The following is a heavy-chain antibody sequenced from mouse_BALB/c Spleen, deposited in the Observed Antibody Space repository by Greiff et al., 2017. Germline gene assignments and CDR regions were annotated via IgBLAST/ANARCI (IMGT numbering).Heavy chain of an antibody. Sequence: EVKLQESGGGLVKPGGSLKLSCAASGFTFSDYYMYWVRQTPEKRLEWVATISDGGSYTYYPDSVKGRFTISRDNAKNNLYLQMSSLKSEDTAMYYCARDAYYYGSSYRFAYWGQGTLVTVSA. J-gene: IGHJ3*01. V-gene: IGHV5-4*02. D-gene: IGHD1-1*01. CDR2: ISDGGSYT. CDR3: ARDAYYYGSSYRFAY. CDR1: GFTFSDYY.